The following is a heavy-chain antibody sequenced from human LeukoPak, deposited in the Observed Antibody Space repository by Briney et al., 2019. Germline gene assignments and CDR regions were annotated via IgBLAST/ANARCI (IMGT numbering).Heavy chain of an antibody. J-gene: IGHJ4*02. CDR3: TSGGFRYGFYDY. D-gene: IGHD3-10*01. CDR1: GFTFSDAW. V-gene: IGHV3-15*01. Sequence: GGSLRLSCAASGFTFSDAWMTWVRQTPGKGLEWVGRIKSKTDGETTDYAAPVRGRFTISRDDSENTLYLQMTSLKTEDTAPYYCTSGGFRYGFYDYWGQGTLVTVSS. CDR2: IKSKTDGETT.